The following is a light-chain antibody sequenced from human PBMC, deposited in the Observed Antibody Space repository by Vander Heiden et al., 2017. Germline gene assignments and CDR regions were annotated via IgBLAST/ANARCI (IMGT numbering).Light chain of an antibody. CDR3: QQYGSSPET. CDR1: PSVSSSY. J-gene: IGKJ1*01. Sequence: EIVLTQSPGTLSLSPGERATLSCRASPSVSSSYLAWYQQKPGQAPRLLTYGASSRATGIPDRCSGSGSGTDFTLTISRLEPEDFAVYYCQQYGSSPETFGQGTKVEIK. V-gene: IGKV3-20*01. CDR2: GAS.